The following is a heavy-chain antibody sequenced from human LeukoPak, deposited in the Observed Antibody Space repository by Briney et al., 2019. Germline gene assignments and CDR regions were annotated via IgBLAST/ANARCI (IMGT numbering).Heavy chain of an antibody. CDR1: GFIFSNYW. CDR3: AKRRGLELTYYYHMDV. J-gene: IGHJ6*03. Sequence: GGSLRLSCAASGFIFSNYWMHWVRQVPGKGLVWVSRINSDGNSTSYTDSVKGRFTISRDNSKNTLYLQMNSLRAGDTAVYYCAKRRGLELTYYYHMDVWGKGTTVTVSS. V-gene: IGHV3-74*01. CDR2: INSDGNST. D-gene: IGHD1-7*01.